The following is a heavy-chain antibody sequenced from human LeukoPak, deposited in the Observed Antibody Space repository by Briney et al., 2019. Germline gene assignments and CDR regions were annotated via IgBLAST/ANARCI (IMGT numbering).Heavy chain of an antibody. CDR1: GFTVSSSY. J-gene: IGHJ4*02. CDR3: ARVGVGTVAGNYFDD. D-gene: IGHD6-19*01. V-gene: IGHV3-53*04. Sequence: QPGGSLRLSRTASGFTVSSSYMTWVRQAPGKGLEWVSLIYGGGGTFYADSVKGRFTISRHNSENTLYLQMNNLRAEDTAVYYCARVGVGTVAGNYFDDWGQGTLVTVSS. CDR2: IYGGGGT.